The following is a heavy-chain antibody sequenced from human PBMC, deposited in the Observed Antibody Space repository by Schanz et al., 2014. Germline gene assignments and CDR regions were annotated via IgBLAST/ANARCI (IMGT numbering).Heavy chain of an antibody. Sequence: CTASGGTPSSYATNWVRQAPGQGLEWMGGIIPLFGTANYAQKFQGRVTMTTDTSTSSAYMELMSMRSDDTVVYYCELQYVILTGYFTNTLDISGLARMVTVS. D-gene: IGHD3-9*01. CDR3: ELQYVILTGYFTNTLDI. V-gene: IGHV1-69*05. CDR2: IIPLFGTA. J-gene: IGHJ3*02. CDR1: GGTPSSYA.